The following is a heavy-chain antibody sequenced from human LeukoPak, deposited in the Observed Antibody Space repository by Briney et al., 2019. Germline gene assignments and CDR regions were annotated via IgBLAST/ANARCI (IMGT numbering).Heavy chain of an antibody. CDR1: GFTVSSIY. J-gene: IGHJ4*02. CDR2: IYSGGST. Sequence: GGSLRLSCAASGFTVSSIYMSWVRQAPGKGLEWVSVIYSGGSTYYADSVKGRFTISRDNSKNTLYLQMNSLRAEDTAVYYCASSSAYSTSWPDYWGQGTLVTVSS. D-gene: IGHD6-13*01. V-gene: IGHV3-53*01. CDR3: ASSSAYSTSWPDY.